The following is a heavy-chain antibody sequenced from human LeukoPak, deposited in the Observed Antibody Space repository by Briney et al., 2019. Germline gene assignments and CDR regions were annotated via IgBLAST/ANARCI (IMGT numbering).Heavy chain of an antibody. V-gene: IGHV4-34*01. Sequence: SETLSLSCAVYGGSFSGYYWSWVRQPPGKGLEWVWEINHSGSTTYNPSLQSRVTISVDTSNNQSSLKLSSVSAADIAVYYCARVGVFGSSSPFAYWGQGTLVTVSS. D-gene: IGHD6-13*01. J-gene: IGHJ4*02. CDR2: INHSGST. CDR3: ARVGVFGSSSPFAY. CDR1: GGSFSGYY.